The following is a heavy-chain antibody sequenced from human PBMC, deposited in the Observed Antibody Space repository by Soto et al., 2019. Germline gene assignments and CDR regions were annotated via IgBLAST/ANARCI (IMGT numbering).Heavy chain of an antibody. CDR3: ARGLYSSSWYPF. D-gene: IGHD6-13*01. J-gene: IGHJ4*02. Sequence: EYLKISCKGSGYSFTSYWICWVRQLPGKGLEWMGIIYPGDSDTRYSPSFQGQVTISADKSISTAYLQWSSLKASDTAMYYCARGLYSSSWYPFWGQGTLVTVSS. V-gene: IGHV5-51*01. CDR1: GYSFTSYW. CDR2: IYPGDSDT.